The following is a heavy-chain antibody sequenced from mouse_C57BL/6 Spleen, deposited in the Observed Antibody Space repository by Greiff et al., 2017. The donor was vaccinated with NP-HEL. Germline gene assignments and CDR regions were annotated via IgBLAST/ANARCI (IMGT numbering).Heavy chain of an antibody. J-gene: IGHJ4*01. CDR1: GFSLTSYG. Sequence: VQLQQSGPGLVQPSQSLSITCTVSGFSLTSYGVHWVRQPPGKGLEWLGVIWSGGSTDYNAAFISRLSISKDNSKSQVFFKMNSLQADDTAIYYCAKSMGDYGYYAMDYWGQGTSVTVSS. CDR3: AKSMGDYGYYAMDY. CDR2: IWSGGST. D-gene: IGHD2-4*01. V-gene: IGHV2-4*01.